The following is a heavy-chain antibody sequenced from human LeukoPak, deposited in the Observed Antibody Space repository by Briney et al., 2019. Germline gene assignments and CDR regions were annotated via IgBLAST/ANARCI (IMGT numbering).Heavy chain of an antibody. J-gene: IGHJ3*02. V-gene: IGHV4-61*02. CDR2: IYTSGST. CDR3: ARVTKSILQGYCSSTSCLVAFDI. Sequence: SETLSLTCTVSGGSISSGSYYWSWIRQPAGKGLEWIGRIYTSGSTNYNPSLKSRVTISVDTSKNQFSLKLSFVTAADTAVYYCARVTKSILQGYCSSTSCLVAFDIWGQGTMVTVSS. D-gene: IGHD2-2*01. CDR1: GGSISSGSYY.